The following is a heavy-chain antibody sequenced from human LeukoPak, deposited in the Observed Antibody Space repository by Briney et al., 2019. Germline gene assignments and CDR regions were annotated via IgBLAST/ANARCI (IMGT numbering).Heavy chain of an antibody. CDR1: GFTFSSYA. CDR2: ISSNGGST. D-gene: IGHD4-23*01. V-gene: IGHV3-64*01. Sequence: GGSLRLSCAASGFTFSSYAMHWVRQAPGKGLEYVSAISSNGGSTYYANSVKGRFTISRDNSKNTLYLQMGSLRAEDMAVYYCARCYGGNSMAFDYWGQGTLVTVSS. J-gene: IGHJ4*02. CDR3: ARCYGGNSMAFDY.